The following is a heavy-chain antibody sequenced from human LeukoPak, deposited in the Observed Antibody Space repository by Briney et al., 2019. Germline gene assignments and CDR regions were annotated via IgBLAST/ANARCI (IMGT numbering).Heavy chain of an antibody. CDR2: IIPIFGTA. CDR3: TSDVVPAAIGYAFYI. CDR1: GGTFISYA. D-gene: IGHD2-2*02. V-gene: IGHV1-69*05. J-gene: IGHJ3*02. Sequence: SVKVSCKASGGTFISYAISWVRQAPGQGLEWMGRIIPIFGTANYAQKFQGRVTITTDESTSTAYMELSSLRSEDTAVYYCTSDVVPAAIGYAFYIWGQGTMVTVSS.